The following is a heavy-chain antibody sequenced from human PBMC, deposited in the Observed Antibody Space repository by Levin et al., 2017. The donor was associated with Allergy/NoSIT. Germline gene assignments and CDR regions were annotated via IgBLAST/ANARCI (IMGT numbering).Heavy chain of an antibody. V-gene: IGHV3-33*01. CDR3: ARDPPGGSMSPFDY. J-gene: IGHJ4*02. Sequence: GESLKISCAASGFTFSSYGMHWVRQAPGKGLEWVAVIWYDGSNKYYADSVKGRFTISRDNSKNTLYLQMNSLRAEDTAVYYCARDPPGGSMSPFDYWGQGTLVTVSS. CDR2: IWYDGSNK. CDR1: GFTFSSYG. D-gene: IGHD3-10*01.